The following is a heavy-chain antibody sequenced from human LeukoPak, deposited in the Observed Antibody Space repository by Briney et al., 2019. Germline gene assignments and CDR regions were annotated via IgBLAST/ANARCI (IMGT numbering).Heavy chain of an antibody. CDR2: IYYSGST. CDR1: GGSISSYY. V-gene: IGHV4-59*01. J-gene: IGHJ4*02. D-gene: IGHD4-17*01. CDR3: ARGGDGDPFDY. Sequence: PSQTLSLTCTVSGGSISSYYWSWIRQPPGKGLEWIGYIYYSGSTNYNPSLKSRVTISVDASKNQFSLKLSSVTAADTAVYYCARGGDGDPFDYWGQGTLVTVSS.